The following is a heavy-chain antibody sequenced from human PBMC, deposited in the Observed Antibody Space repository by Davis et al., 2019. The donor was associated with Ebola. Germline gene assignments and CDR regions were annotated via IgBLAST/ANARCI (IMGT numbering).Heavy chain of an antibody. V-gene: IGHV1-2*04. Sequence: AASVKVSCKASGYTFTGYYIHWVRQAPGQGFEWMGWINPNSGGTNYVEKFQGWVTMTRDTSISTAYMELGRLTSDDTAVYYCARGCRTTVIMGDWYFDLWGRGTLVTVSS. J-gene: IGHJ2*01. D-gene: IGHD4-23*01. CDR3: ARGCRTTVIMGDWYFDL. CDR2: INPNSGGT. CDR1: GYTFTGYY.